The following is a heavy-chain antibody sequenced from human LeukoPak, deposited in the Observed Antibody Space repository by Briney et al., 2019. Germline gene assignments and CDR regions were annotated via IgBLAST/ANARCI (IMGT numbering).Heavy chain of an antibody. Sequence: SETLSLTCAVYGGSFSGYYWSWIRQPPGKGLEWIGEINHSGSTNYNPSLKSRVTISVDTSKNQFSLKLSSVTAADTAVYYCARGGYKIFEYWGQGTLVTVSS. J-gene: IGHJ4*02. CDR2: INHSGST. D-gene: IGHD1-14*01. CDR3: ARGGYKIFEY. V-gene: IGHV4-34*01. CDR1: GGSFSGYY.